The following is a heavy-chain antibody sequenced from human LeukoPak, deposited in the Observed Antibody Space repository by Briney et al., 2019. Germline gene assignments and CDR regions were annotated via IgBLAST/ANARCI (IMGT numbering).Heavy chain of an antibody. CDR2: ISYDGSIN. Sequence: GRSLRLSCAASGFNFNSYAVHWVRQAPGKGLEWVAVISYDGSINLYAASVKGRFTISRDNSKNTLYLQMNSLRAEDSALYFCARDRRYCGGGSCYFDYFFDYWGQGTLVTVSS. J-gene: IGHJ4*02. CDR3: ARDRRYCGGGSCYFDYFFDY. D-gene: IGHD2-15*01. CDR1: GFNFNSYA. V-gene: IGHV3-30-3*01.